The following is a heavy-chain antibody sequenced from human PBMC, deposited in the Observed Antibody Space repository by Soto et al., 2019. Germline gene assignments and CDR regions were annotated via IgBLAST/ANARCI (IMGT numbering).Heavy chain of an antibody. V-gene: IGHV1-58*01. Sequence: QMQLVQSGPEVKKPGTSVKVSCKASGFTFTSSAVQWVRQARGQRLEWIGWIVVGSGNTNYAQKFQDRVTITSDMSTSTAYMELSSLRSEDTAVYYWAAGRGAAAGTDYWGQGTLVTVSS. CDR1: GFTFTSSA. CDR2: IVVGSGNT. D-gene: IGHD6-13*01. CDR3: AAGRGAAAGTDY. J-gene: IGHJ4*02.